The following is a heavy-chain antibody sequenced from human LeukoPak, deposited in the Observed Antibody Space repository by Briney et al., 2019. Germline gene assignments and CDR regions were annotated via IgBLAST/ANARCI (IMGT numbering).Heavy chain of an antibody. CDR2: IWYDGSNK. J-gene: IGHJ6*02. Sequence: GRSLRLSCAASGFTFSSYGMHWVRQAPGKGLEWVAVIWYDGSNKYYADSVKGRFTISRDNSKNTLYLQMNSLRAEDTAVYYCARGDNSSWYPGIVYYYYYYGMDVWGQGTTVTVSS. CDR3: ARGDNSSWYPGIVYYYYYYGMDV. V-gene: IGHV3-33*01. D-gene: IGHD6-13*01. CDR1: GFTFSSYG.